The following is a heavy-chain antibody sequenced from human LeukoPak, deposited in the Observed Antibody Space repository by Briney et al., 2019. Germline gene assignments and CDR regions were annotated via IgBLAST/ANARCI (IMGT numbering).Heavy chain of an antibody. CDR1: GFTFSNAW. J-gene: IGHJ3*02. CDR2: IRSKAYGGTT. Sequence: GGSLRLSCAASGFTFSNAWMSWFRQAPGKGLEWVGFIRSKAYGGTTEYAASVKGRFTISRDDSKSIAYLQMNSLKTEDTAVYYCTRHYDFWSGYRGDAFDIWGQGTMVTVSS. V-gene: IGHV3-49*03. D-gene: IGHD3-3*01. CDR3: TRHYDFWSGYRGDAFDI.